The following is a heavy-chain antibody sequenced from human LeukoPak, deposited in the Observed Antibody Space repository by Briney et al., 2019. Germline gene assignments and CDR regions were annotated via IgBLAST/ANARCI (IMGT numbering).Heavy chain of an antibody. V-gene: IGHV3-23*01. CDR2: ISSSGGST. J-gene: IGHJ4*02. D-gene: IGHD3-9*01. Sequence: PGGSLRLSCAASGFTFNNYGMNWVRQAPGKGLEWVSAISSSGGSTYYAGSVQGRFTISRDNSKNTLYLQMNRLRAEDTAVYYCAKDQTGRYFDWFPPSDYWGQGTLVTVSS. CDR1: GFTFNNYG. CDR3: AKDQTGRYFDWFPPSDY.